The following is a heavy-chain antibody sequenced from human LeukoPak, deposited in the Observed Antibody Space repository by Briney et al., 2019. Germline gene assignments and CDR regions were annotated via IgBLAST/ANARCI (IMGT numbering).Heavy chain of an antibody. CDR3: ARHVFLNTYGYFDY. V-gene: IGHV4-31*03. CDR2: IYYSGST. Sequence: SDTLSHTYTVPGGSISSGGYYWSWVRQHPRKGLEWIGYIYYSGSTYYNPSLKSRVTISVDTSKNQFSLKLSSVTAADTAVYYCARHVFLNTYGYFDYWGQGTLVTVSS. D-gene: IGHD3-10*01. J-gene: IGHJ4*02. CDR1: GGSISSGGYY.